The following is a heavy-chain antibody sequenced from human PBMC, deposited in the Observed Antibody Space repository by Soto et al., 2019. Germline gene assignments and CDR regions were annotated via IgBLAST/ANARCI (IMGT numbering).Heavy chain of an antibody. CDR2: IRNKANSYTT. CDR1: GFTFSAHY. CDR3: VRVALGGRGNRLLDY. D-gene: IGHD3-16*01. Sequence: EVLLVESGGGFVQPGGSLRLSCAASGFTFSAHYMDWVRQAPGKGLEWVGRIRNKANSYTTEYAASVQGRFTISRDDSTNSVFLQMNSLKAEDTAVSYCVRVALGGRGNRLLDYWGQGTLVTVSS. V-gene: IGHV3-72*01. J-gene: IGHJ4*02.